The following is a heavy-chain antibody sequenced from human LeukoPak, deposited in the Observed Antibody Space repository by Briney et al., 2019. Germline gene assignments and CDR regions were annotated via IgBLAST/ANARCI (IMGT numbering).Heavy chain of an antibody. Sequence: PETLSLTCAVYGGSFSGYYWSWIRQPPGKGLEWIGEINHSGSTNYNPSLKSRVTISVDTSKNQFSLKLSSVTAADTAVYYCASDSSTYYFDYWGQGTLVTVSS. CDR3: ASDSSTYYFDY. D-gene: IGHD3-22*01. CDR2: INHSGST. J-gene: IGHJ4*02. CDR1: GGSFSGYY. V-gene: IGHV4-34*01.